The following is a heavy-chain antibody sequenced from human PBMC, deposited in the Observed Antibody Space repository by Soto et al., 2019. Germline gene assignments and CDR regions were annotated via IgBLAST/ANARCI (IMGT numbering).Heavy chain of an antibody. V-gene: IGHV1-3*01. CDR2: IHGGNGNT. CDR3: ARGTAGFFDS. CDR1: GYIFTNFA. J-gene: IGHJ4*02. Sequence: QVQLVQSGAEVKKPGASVRVSCKTSGYIFTNFAIHWVRQAPGQRLEWMGWIHGGNGNTKYSQKFRARVTITKDTSASTVYMDLGRLRSEDTAVFYCARGTAGFFDSWGQGTLVTVSS. D-gene: IGHD6-13*01.